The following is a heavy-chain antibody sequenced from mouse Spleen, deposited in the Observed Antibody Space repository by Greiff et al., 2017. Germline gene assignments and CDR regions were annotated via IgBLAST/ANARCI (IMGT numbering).Heavy chain of an antibody. CDR2: ISSGGSYT. CDR1: GFTFSSYG. V-gene: IGHV5-6*02. D-gene: IGHD1-1*01. CDR3: ARHGKYGSSLWYFDV. J-gene: IGHJ1*03. Sequence: EVMLVESGGDLVKPGGSLKLSCAASGFTFSSYGMSWVRQTPDKRLEWVATISSGGSYTYYPDSVKGRFTISRDNAKNTLYLQMSSLKSEDTAMYYCARHGKYGSSLWYFDVWGTGTTVTVSS.